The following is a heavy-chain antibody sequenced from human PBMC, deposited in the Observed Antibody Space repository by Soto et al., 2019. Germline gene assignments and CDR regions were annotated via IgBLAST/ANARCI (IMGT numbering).Heavy chain of an antibody. V-gene: IGHV1-18*01. Sequence: ASVKVSCKASGYTFTSYGISWVRQAPGQGLEWMGWISAYNGNTNYAQKLQGRVTMTTDTSTSTVYMELSSLRSEDTAVYYCARDGLTTGSNWFDPWGQGTLVTVSS. CDR1: GYTFTSYG. J-gene: IGHJ5*02. CDR3: ARDGLTTGSNWFDP. D-gene: IGHD4-4*01. CDR2: ISAYNGNT.